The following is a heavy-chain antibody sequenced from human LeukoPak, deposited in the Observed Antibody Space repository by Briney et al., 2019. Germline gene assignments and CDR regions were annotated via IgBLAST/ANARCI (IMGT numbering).Heavy chain of an antibody. CDR1: GGSITNDNYY. Sequence: SETLSLTRTVSGGSITNDNYYWAWIRQPPGKGLEWLGSIHYSGSTYYNPSLKSRVTMSYDTSDIQFSLKLYSVTAADTAVYHCASMVRGVIITARMYYFDFWGQGTLVTVSS. CDR2: IHYSGST. V-gene: IGHV4-39*01. CDR3: ASMVRGVIITARMYYFDF. J-gene: IGHJ4*02. D-gene: IGHD3-10*01.